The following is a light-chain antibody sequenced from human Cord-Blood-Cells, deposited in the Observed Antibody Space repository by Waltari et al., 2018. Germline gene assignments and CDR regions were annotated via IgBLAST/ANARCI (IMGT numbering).Light chain of an antibody. Sequence: GDRVTIPCRASQSISGYLNWYQQKPGKAPKLLIYAASSLESGFPSRFSGSGSGTDFTLTISSLEPEDFATYYCQQSCSSPLTFGGGTKVEIK. J-gene: IGKJ4*01. CDR1: QSISGY. V-gene: IGKV1-39*01. CDR3: QQSCSSPLT. CDR2: AAS.